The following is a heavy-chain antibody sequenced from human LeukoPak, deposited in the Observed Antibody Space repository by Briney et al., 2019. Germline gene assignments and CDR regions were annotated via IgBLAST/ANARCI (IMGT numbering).Heavy chain of an antibody. CDR3: AKSCGDLDHFDY. Sequence: GGSLRLSCAASGFTFSSYGIHWVRQAPGKGLEWVALIWFDGSSKYYADSVKGRFTISRDNSKNTVYLQMNSLRADDTAVYFCAKSCGDLDHFDYWGQGTLVTVSS. CDR1: GFTFSSYG. CDR2: IWFDGSSK. V-gene: IGHV3-33*06. D-gene: IGHD4-17*01. J-gene: IGHJ4*02.